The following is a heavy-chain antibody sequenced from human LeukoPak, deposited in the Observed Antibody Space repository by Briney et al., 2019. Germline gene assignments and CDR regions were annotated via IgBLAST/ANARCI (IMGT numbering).Heavy chain of an antibody. CDR2: ISGSGGST. CDR3: AKDQYYYGSGSYKY. Sequence: AGGSLRLSCAASGFTFSSYEMNWVRQAPGKGLEWVSAISGSGGSTYYADSVKGRFTISRDNSKNTLYLQMNSLRAEDTAVYYCAKDQYYYGSGSYKYWGQGTLVTVSS. D-gene: IGHD3-10*01. J-gene: IGHJ4*02. V-gene: IGHV3-23*01. CDR1: GFTFSSYE.